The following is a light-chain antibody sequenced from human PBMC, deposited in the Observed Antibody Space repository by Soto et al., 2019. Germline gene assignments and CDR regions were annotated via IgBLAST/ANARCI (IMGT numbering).Light chain of an antibody. CDR2: GAS. CDR1: QSVSSDY. J-gene: IGKJ5*01. V-gene: IGKV3D-20*02. CDR3: QQRSNWPPGIT. Sequence: ETVLTQSPGTLSLSPGERATLSCRASQSVSSDYLAWYQHKPGQAPRLLIHGASSRATGIPDRFSGSGSGTDFTLTISSLEPEDFAVYYCQQRSNWPPGITFGQGTRLEIK.